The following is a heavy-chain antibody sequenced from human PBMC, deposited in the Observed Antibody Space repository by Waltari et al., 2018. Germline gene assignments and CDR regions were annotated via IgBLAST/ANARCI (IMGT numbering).Heavy chain of an antibody. CDR2: IYHSGST. D-gene: IGHD4-17*01. Sequence: QVQPQESGPGLVKSSETLSLTCDVSDYSISSGYYWGWIRQPPGKGLEWIGSIYHSGSTSYNPSLKSRVTISIDTSKNQFSLKLSSVTAADTAVYYCARQSNYGVFDIWGRGTMVTVSS. CDR3: ARQSNYGVFDI. CDR1: DYSISSGYY. J-gene: IGHJ3*02. V-gene: IGHV4-38-2*01.